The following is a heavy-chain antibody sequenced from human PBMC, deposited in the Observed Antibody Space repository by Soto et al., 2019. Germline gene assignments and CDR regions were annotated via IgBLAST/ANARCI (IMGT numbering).Heavy chain of an antibody. V-gene: IGHV4-34*01. Sequence: LSLTCTVSGASISGYYWSWIRQPPGKGLEWIGEINHSGSTNYNPSLKSRVTISVDTSKNQFSLKLSSVTAADTAVYYCARGGTRVGLYDILTGYYNPAAFDYWGQGTLVTVSS. CDR1: GASISGYY. D-gene: IGHD3-9*01. CDR2: INHSGST. CDR3: ARGGTRVGLYDILTGYYNPAAFDY. J-gene: IGHJ4*02.